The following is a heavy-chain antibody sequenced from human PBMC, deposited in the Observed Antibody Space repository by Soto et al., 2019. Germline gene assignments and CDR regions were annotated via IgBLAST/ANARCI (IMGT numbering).Heavy chain of an antibody. CDR3: ARETYSTVTMAY. V-gene: IGHV3-30-3*01. J-gene: IGHJ4*02. Sequence: QVQLVESGGGVVQPGRSLRLSCAASGFTFSSYAMHWVRQAPGKGLEWVAVISYDGSNKYYADSVKGRFTISRDNSKNTLYLQMNSLRGEDTAVYYCARETYSTVTMAYWGQGTLVTVSS. CDR1: GFTFSSYA. CDR2: ISYDGSNK. D-gene: IGHD4-17*01.